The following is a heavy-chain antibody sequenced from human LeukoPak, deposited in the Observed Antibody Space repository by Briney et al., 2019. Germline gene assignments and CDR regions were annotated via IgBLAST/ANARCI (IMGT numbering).Heavy chain of an antibody. CDR1: GFTVSSNY. CDR3: ASGPSYCSSTSCYSDYYYGMDV. CDR2: IYSGGST. D-gene: IGHD2-2*01. Sequence: GGSLRLSCAASGFTVSSNYMSWARQAPGKGLELVSVIYSGGSTYYADSVKGRFTISRDNSKNTLYLQMNSLRAEDTAVYYCASGPSYCSSTSCYSDYYYGMDVWGQGTTVTVSS. J-gene: IGHJ6*02. V-gene: IGHV3-53*01.